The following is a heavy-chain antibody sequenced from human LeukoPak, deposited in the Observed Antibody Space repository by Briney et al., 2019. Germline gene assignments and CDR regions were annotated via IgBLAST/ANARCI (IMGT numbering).Heavy chain of an antibody. CDR2: IYYSGST. CDR1: GGSISSGGYY. CDR3: ARAKGYCSGGSCYLHYYGMDV. Sequence: SETLSLTCTVSGGSISSGGYYWSWIRQHPGKGLEWIGYIYYSGSTYYNPSLKSRVTISVDTSKNQFSLKLGSVTAADTAVYYCARAKGYCSGGSCYLHYYGMDVWGQGTTVTVSS. V-gene: IGHV4-31*03. J-gene: IGHJ6*02. D-gene: IGHD2-15*01.